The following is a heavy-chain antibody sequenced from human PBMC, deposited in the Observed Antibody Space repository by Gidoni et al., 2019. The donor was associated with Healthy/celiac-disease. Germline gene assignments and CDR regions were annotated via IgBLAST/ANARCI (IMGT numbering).Heavy chain of an antibody. CDR1: GFSLSTSGVG. CDR3: AHRLATVTTKWFDP. D-gene: IGHD4-17*01. CDR2: IYWNDDK. J-gene: IGHJ5*02. Sequence: QITLKESGPTLVKPTQTLTLTCTFSGFSLSTSGVGVGWIRQPPGKALEWLALIYWNDDKRYSPSLKSKLTITKDTSKIQVVLTMTNMDPVDTATYYCAHRLATVTTKWFDPWGQGTLVTVSS. V-gene: IGHV2-5*01.